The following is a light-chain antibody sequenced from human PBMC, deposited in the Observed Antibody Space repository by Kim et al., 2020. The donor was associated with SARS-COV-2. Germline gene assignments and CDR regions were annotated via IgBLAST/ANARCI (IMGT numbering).Light chain of an antibody. CDR1: QSIDDY. Sequence: PGERANLSCRASQSIDDYLAWYQQKPGQAPRLLIYDASSRAADIPARFSGSGSGTDFTLTISSLEPEDSALYYCQQRGSWPPFTFGGGTKLEI. CDR2: DAS. V-gene: IGKV3-11*01. CDR3: QQRGSWPPFT. J-gene: IGKJ4*01.